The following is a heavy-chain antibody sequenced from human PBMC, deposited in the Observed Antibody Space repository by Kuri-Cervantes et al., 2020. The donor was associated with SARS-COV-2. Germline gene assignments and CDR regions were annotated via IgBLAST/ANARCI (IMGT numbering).Heavy chain of an antibody. Sequence: GGSLRPSCPASGFTFSSYAIHWVRQAPGKGLEWVAVTSYDGSNKYYEDSVKGRFTISRDNSKNTLYLQMNSLRAEDTAVYYCARVGGGNSDAFDIWGQGTMVTVSS. CDR3: ARVGGGNSDAFDI. CDR1: GFTFSSYA. CDR2: TSYDGSNK. D-gene: IGHD4-23*01. V-gene: IGHV3-30-3*01. J-gene: IGHJ3*02.